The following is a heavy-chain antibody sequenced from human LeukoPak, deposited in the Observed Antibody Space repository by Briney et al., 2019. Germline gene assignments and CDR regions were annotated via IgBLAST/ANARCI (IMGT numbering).Heavy chain of an antibody. J-gene: IGHJ4*02. CDR1: GFTFSSYS. CDR3: AVSGTENFYYFDY. D-gene: IGHD5-12*01. CDR2: ISSSSSYI. Sequence: GGSLRLSCAAAGFTFSSYSMNWVRQAPGKGLEWVSSISSSSSYIYYADSVKGRFTISRDNAKNSLYLQMNSLIAEDTAVYYCAVSGTENFYYFDYWGQGTLVTVSS. V-gene: IGHV3-21*01.